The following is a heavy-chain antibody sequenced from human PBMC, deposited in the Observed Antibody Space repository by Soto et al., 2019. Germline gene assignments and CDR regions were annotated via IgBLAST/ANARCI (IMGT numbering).Heavy chain of an antibody. CDR1: GGTFSSYA. J-gene: IGHJ6*02. CDR3: ARGIVVVPAAIVQGRENYYYYGMDV. D-gene: IGHD2-2*02. V-gene: IGHV1-69*01. CDR2: IIPIFGTA. Sequence: QVQLVQSGAEVKKPGSSVKVSCKASGGTFSSYAISWVRQAPGQGLEWMGGIIPIFGTANYPQKFQGRVTITADESTSTAYMELSRLRSEDTAVYYCARGIVVVPAAIVQGRENYYYYGMDVWGQGTTVTVSS.